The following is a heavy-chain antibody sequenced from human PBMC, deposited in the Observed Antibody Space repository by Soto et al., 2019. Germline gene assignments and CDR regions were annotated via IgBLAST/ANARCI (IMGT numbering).Heavy chain of an antibody. D-gene: IGHD3-16*01. Sequence: AASVKVSCKVSGYTLTELSMHWVRQAPGKGLEWMGGFDPEDGETIYAQKFQGRVTMTEDTSTDTAYMELSSLRSEDTAVYYCATVLSRGGNYDYVWGSYPLVYWGQGTLVTVSS. CDR3: ATVLSRGGNYDYVWGSYPLVY. CDR1: GYTLTELS. CDR2: FDPEDGET. J-gene: IGHJ4*02. V-gene: IGHV1-24*01.